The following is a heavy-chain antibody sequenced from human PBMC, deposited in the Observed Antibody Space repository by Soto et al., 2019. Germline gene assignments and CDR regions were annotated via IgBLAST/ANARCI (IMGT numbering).Heavy chain of an antibody. D-gene: IGHD3-10*01. CDR2: IKSKTDGGTT. CDR3: TTDGYYGSGTMRWFDP. CDR1: GFTFSNAW. J-gene: IGHJ5*02. V-gene: IGHV3-15*01. Sequence: GWSLRLSCAASGFTFSNAWMSWVRQAPGKGLEWVGRIKSKTDGGTTDYAAPVKGRFTISRDDSKNTLYLQMNSLKTEDTAVYYCTTDGYYGSGTMRWFDPWGQGTLVTVSS.